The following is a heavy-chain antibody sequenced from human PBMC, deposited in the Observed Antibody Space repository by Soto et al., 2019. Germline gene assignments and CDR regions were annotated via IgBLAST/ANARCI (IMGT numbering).Heavy chain of an antibody. CDR2: IYYSGST. J-gene: IGHJ4*02. V-gene: IGHV4-38-2*02. Sequence: SETLSLTCAVSGYSISSGYYWGWIRQPPGKGLEWIGYIYYSGSTYYNPSLKSRVTISVDTSKNQFSLKLSSVTAADTAVYYCARENYYDILTGYFDYWGQGTLVTVSS. D-gene: IGHD3-9*01. CDR1: GYSISSGYY. CDR3: ARENYYDILTGYFDY.